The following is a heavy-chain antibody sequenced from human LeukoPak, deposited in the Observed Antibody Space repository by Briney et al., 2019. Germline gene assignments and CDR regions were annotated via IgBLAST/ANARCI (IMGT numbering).Heavy chain of an antibody. D-gene: IGHD3-16*01. CDR1: GFTLSSFC. V-gene: IGHV3-74*01. CDR3: AAAGRGSLDY. J-gene: IGHJ4*02. CDR2: ISSDGSST. Sequence: GGSLRLSCAASGFTLSSFCMPWVRQAPGKGLEWVSRISSDGSSTNYADSVKGRFAISRDAAKNTLFLQINSLRAEDTAVYFCAAAGRGSLDYWGQGTLVTVSS.